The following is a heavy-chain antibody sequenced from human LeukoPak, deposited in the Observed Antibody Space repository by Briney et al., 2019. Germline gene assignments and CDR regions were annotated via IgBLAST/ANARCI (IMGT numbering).Heavy chain of an antibody. CDR3: ARGVSSTNNYYYGMDV. CDR2: IYSGGST. Sequence: GGSLRLSCAASGFTVSSNYMSWVRQAPGKGLEWVSVIYSGGSTYYADSVKGRFTISRHNSKNTLYLQMNSLRAEDTAVYYCARGVSSTNNYYYGMDVWGQGTTVTVSS. D-gene: IGHD2-2*01. CDR1: GFTVSSNY. V-gene: IGHV3-53*04. J-gene: IGHJ6*02.